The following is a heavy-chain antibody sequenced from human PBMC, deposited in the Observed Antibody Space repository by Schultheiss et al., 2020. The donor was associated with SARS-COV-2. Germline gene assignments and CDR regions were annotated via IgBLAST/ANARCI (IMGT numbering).Heavy chain of an antibody. CDR1: GGSISSGGYY. D-gene: IGHD4-17*01. J-gene: IGHJ4*02. V-gene: IGHV4-31*03. CDR2: IYYSGST. Sequence: SETLSLTCTVSGGSISSGGYYWSWIRQHPGKGLEWIGYIYYSGSTYYNPSLKSRVNISVDTSKNQFALKLSSVTSADTAVYYCARRTVTTGYFDYWGQGTQVTGSS. CDR3: ARRTVTTGYFDY.